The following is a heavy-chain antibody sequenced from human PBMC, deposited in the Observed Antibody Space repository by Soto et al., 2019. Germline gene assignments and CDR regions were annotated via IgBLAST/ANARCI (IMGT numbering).Heavy chain of an antibody. V-gene: IGHV1-69*08. J-gene: IGHJ5*02. Sequence: QVQLVQSGAEVKKPGSSVKVSCKASGGTFSSYTISWVRQAPGQGLEWMGRIIPILGIANYAQKFQGSVTIPADNSTSTAYMELSSLRSEDTAVYYCARDIVATSAVSPVFNSLNTWFDPWGQGTLVTVSS. CDR2: IIPILGIA. CDR1: GGTFSSYT. CDR3: ARDIVATSAVSPVFNSLNTWFDP. D-gene: IGHD5-12*01.